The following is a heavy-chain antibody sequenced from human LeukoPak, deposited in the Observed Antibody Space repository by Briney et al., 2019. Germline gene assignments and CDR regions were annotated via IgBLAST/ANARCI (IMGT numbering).Heavy chain of an antibody. Sequence: ASVKVSFKASGYTFTGYYMHWVRQAPGQGLEWMGRINPNSGGTNYAQKFQGRVTMTRDTSISTAYMELSRLRSDDTAVYYCARDALYYYDSSGYDSDYGMDVWGQGTTVTVSS. D-gene: IGHD3-22*01. CDR2: INPNSGGT. J-gene: IGHJ6*02. CDR1: GYTFTGYY. V-gene: IGHV1-2*06. CDR3: ARDALYYYDSSGYDSDYGMDV.